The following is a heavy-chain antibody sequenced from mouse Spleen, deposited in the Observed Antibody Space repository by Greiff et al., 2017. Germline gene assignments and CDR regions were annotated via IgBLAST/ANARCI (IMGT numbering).Heavy chain of an antibody. D-gene: IGHD2-3*01. CDR1: GFNIKDDY. CDR2: IDPENGDT. V-gene: IGHV14-4*01. CDR3: TTSVYDGYYGY. J-gene: IGHJ2*01. Sequence: EVQLQQSGAELVRPGASVKLSCTASGFNIKDDYMHWVKQRPEQGLEWIGWIDPENGDTEYASKFQGKATITADTSSNTAYLQLSSLTSEDTAVYYCTTSVYDGYYGYWGQGTTLTVSS.